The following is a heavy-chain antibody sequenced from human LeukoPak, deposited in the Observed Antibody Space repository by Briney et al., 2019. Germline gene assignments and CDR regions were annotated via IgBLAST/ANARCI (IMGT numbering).Heavy chain of an antibody. CDR2: IIPIFGTA. CDR1: GYTFSNYG. D-gene: IGHD3-3*01. V-gene: IGHV1-69*06. Sequence: ASVKVSCKASGYTFSNYGISWVRQAPRQGLEWMGGIIPIFGTANYAQKFQGRVTITADKSTSTAYMELSSLRSEDTAVYYCARSPCITIFGVVTNWFDPWGQGTLVTVSS. CDR3: ARSPCITIFGVVTNWFDP. J-gene: IGHJ5*02.